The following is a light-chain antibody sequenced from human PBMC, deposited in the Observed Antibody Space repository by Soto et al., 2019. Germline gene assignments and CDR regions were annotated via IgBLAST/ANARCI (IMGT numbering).Light chain of an antibody. J-gene: IGKJ2*01. CDR1: QSVSSSY. CDR3: QQYGSSPPYT. Sequence: EIVLTQSPGTLSLSPGERATISCRASQSVSSSYLAWYQQKPGQAPRLLIYGASSRATGIPDRFSGSGSGTDFPLTISRLEPQDFAVYYCQQYGSSPPYTFGQGTKLEIK. CDR2: GAS. V-gene: IGKV3-20*01.